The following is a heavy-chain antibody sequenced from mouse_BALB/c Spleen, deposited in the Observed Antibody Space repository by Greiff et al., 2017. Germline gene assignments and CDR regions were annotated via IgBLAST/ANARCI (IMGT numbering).Heavy chain of an antibody. D-gene: IGHD4-1*02. CDR1: GFTFSSFG. CDR3: ARSRQLGRYAMDY. CDR2: ISSGSSTI. J-gene: IGHJ4*01. Sequence: EVKLVESGGGLVQPGGSRKLSCAASGFTFSSFGMHWVRQAPEKGLEWVAYISSGSSTIYYADTVKGRFTISRDNPKNTLFLQMTSLRSEDTAMYYCARSRQLGRYAMDYWGQGTSVTVSS. V-gene: IGHV5-17*02.